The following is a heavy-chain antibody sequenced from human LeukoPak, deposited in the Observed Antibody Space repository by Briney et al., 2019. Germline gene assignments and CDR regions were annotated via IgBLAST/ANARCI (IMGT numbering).Heavy chain of an antibody. CDR2: IYYHENT. V-gene: IGHV4-39*07. CDR3: ARAVGSIRLRNWFDP. CDR1: GGSISSSSDY. J-gene: IGHJ5*02. D-gene: IGHD3-3*02. Sequence: PSETLSLTCTVSGGSISSSSDYWGWIRQAPGKGLEWIGSIYYHENTYYNSSLKSRVTISVDTSKNQFSLKLSSVTAADTAVYYCARAVGSIRLRNWFDPWGQGTLVTVSS.